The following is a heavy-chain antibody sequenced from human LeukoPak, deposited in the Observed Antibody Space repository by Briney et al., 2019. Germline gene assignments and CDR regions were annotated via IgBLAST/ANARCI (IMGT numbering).Heavy chain of an antibody. CDR1: GFTFSSFP. D-gene: IGHD3-10*01. CDR3: ARDMYYYGSGSYDAFDI. Sequence: GGSLRLSCAASGFTFSSFPMNWVRQAPGKGPEWVSYISGSGTTTYYPDSVKGRFTISRDNAKNSLYLEMNSLGAEDTAVYYCARDMYYYGSGSYDAFDIWGQGTMVTVSS. J-gene: IGHJ3*02. V-gene: IGHV3-48*03. CDR2: ISGSGTTT.